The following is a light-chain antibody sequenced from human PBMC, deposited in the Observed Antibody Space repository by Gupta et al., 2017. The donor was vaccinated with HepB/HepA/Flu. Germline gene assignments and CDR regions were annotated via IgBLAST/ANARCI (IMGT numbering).Light chain of an antibody. CDR2: DVS. CDR3: SSYTSSSTLV. Sequence: QSALPQPASVSGSPGPSITISCTGTSSDVGGYNYVPWYQQHPGKAPKLMIYDVSNRPSGVSNRFAGSKSGNTAFLTISGLQAEDDADYYCSSYTSSSTLVFGGGTKLTVL. J-gene: IGLJ2*01. CDR1: SSDVGGYNY. V-gene: IGLV2-14*01.